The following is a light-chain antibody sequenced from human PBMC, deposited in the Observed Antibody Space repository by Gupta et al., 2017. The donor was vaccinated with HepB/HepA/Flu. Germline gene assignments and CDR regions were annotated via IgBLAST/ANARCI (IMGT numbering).Light chain of an antibody. J-gene: IGKJ4*01. CDR2: DAS. V-gene: IGKV3-11*01. Sequence: EFVLTQSQATLSFFPGERATLSCRASQSVSSYLAWYQQKPGQAPRLLIYDASNRATGIPARFSGSGSGTDFTLTISSLEPEDFAVYYCQQRSNWPLTFGGGTKVEIK. CDR3: QQRSNWPLT. CDR1: QSVSSY.